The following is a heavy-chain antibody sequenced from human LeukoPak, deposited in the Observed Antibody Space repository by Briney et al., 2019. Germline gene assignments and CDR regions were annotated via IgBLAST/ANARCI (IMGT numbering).Heavy chain of an antibody. CDR2: ISYDGSNK. J-gene: IGHJ4*02. D-gene: IGHD3-16*01. CDR3: ARDSIGAYDHAPFDY. CDR1: GFTFSSYA. V-gene: IGHV3-30*04. Sequence: GRSLRLSCAASGFTFSSYAMHWVRQAPGQGLEWVAVISYDGSNKYYADSVKGRFTISRDKSKNTLYLQMNSLRAEDTAVYYCARDSIGAYDHAPFDYWGQGTLVTVSS.